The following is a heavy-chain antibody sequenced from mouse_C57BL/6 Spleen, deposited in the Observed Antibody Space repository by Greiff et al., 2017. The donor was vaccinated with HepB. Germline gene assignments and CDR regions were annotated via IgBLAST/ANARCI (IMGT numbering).Heavy chain of an antibody. J-gene: IGHJ2*01. D-gene: IGHD2-3*01. Sequence: EVQLVESGGDLVKPGGSLKLSCAASGFTFSSYGMSWVRQTPDKRLEWVATISSGGSYTYYPDSVKGRFTISRDNAKNTLYLQMSSLKSEDTAMYYCARHEMIQYYFDYWGQGTTLTVSS. CDR3: ARHEMIQYYFDY. CDR1: GFTFSSYG. V-gene: IGHV5-6*01. CDR2: ISSGGSYT.